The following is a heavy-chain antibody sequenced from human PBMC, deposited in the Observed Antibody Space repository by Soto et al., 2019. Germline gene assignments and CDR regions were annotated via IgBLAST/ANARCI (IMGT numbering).Heavy chain of an antibody. D-gene: IGHD6-13*01. J-gene: IGHJ4*02. CDR1: GGSFSGYY. CDR3: AREYSSSWYKNPYYLDY. CDR2: INHSGST. V-gene: IGHV4-34*01. Sequence: PSETLSLTCAVYGGSFSGYYWSWIRQPPGKGLEWIGEINHSGSTNYNPSLKSRVTISVDTSKNQLSLKLSSVTAADTAVYYCAREYSSSWYKNPYYLDYWGQGTLVTVSS.